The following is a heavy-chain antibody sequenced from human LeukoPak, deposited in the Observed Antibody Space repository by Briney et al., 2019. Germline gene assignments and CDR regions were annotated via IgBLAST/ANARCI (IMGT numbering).Heavy chain of an antibody. CDR3: ARGGKRYYDILTGYSTSFYYYGMDV. CDR1: GGSISSSNW. Sequence: SGTLSLTCAVSGGSISSSNWWSWVRQPPGKGLEWSGEISHSGSTNYSPSLKSRVTISVDKSKNQFSLKLTSVTAADTAVYYCARGGKRYYDILTGYSTSFYYYGMDVWGQGTTVTVSS. D-gene: IGHD3-9*01. V-gene: IGHV4-4*02. J-gene: IGHJ6*02. CDR2: ISHSGST.